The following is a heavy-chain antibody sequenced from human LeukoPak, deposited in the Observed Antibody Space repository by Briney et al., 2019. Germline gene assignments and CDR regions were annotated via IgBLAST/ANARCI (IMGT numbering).Heavy chain of an antibody. CDR1: GFTFSNYA. V-gene: IGHV3-30-3*01. CDR3: ARGVGGGYYYDSSGPLFVSQGMDV. Sequence: PGKSLRLSCAASGFTFSNYAMHWVRQAPGKGLEWVAVISYDESNKWYADSVKGRFTLPRDNSKNTLYLQMNSLRAEDTAVYYCARGVGGGYYYDSSGPLFVSQGMDVGAKGPRVPVSS. J-gene: IGHJ6*04. CDR2: ISYDESNK. D-gene: IGHD3-22*01.